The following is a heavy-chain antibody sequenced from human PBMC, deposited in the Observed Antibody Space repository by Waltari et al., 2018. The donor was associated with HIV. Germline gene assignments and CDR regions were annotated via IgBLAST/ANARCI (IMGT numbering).Heavy chain of an antibody. CDR1: GFSFDDFG. V-gene: IGHV3-20*04. J-gene: IGHJ5*02. D-gene: IGHD6-19*01. Sequence: EVQLVESGGRVVRPGGSLRLSCAASGFSFDDFGMTWVRQVPGNGLEWVSTINFNGAWTGYADSVKGRFIISRDNSKNFVYLEMNNLSGEDTALYYCARGGAVASNWFDPWGQGTLVTVSS. CDR3: ARGGAVASNWFDP. CDR2: INFNGAWT.